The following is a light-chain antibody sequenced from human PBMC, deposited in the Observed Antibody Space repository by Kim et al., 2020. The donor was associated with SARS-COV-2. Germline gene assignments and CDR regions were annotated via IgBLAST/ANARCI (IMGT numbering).Light chain of an antibody. CDR1: QSVGSN. V-gene: IGKV3D-15*01. CDR3: QQYNNCPPWT. Sequence: EIVMAQSPATLSLSPGESATLSCRASQSVGSNLAWYQQKPGQAPRLLIYGASTRATGIPVRFSGSGSGTDFTLTISSLQSEDFAVYYCQQYNNCPPWTFGQGTKVDIK. J-gene: IGKJ1*01. CDR2: GAS.